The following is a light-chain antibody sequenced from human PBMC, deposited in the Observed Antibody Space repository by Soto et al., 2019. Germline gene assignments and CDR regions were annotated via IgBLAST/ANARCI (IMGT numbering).Light chain of an antibody. CDR1: QSVRSN. Sequence: EIVMTQSPATLSVSPGEWATLSCRASQSVRSNLAWYQQRPGQAPRLLIYAASTRATGVPARFSGSGTGTDFTLTISSLQPEDFAVYYCHQRSNWPPTFGGGTKVDIK. V-gene: IGKV3-15*01. J-gene: IGKJ4*01. CDR2: AAS. CDR3: HQRSNWPPT.